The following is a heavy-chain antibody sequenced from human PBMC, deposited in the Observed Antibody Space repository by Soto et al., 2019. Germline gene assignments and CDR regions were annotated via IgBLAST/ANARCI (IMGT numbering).Heavy chain of an antibody. CDR2: ISAYNGNT. CDR1: GYTFTSYG. Sequence: APVKVSCKASGYTFTSYGISWVRQAPGQGLEWMGWISAYNGNTNYAQKLQGRVTMTTDTSTSTAYMELRSLRSDDTAVYYCARALLPSTTYYDFWSGYRYYFDYWGQGTLVTVSS. J-gene: IGHJ4*02. CDR3: ARALLPSTTYYDFWSGYRYYFDY. D-gene: IGHD3-3*01. V-gene: IGHV1-18*04.